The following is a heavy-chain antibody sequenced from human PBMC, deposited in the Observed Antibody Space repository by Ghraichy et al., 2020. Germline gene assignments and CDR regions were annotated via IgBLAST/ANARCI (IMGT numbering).Heavy chain of an antibody. CDR1: GFTFSSYW. J-gene: IGHJ4*02. D-gene: IGHD5-24*01. Sequence: GGSLRLSCAASGFTFSSYWMHWVRQAPGKGLVWVSRINSDGSSTSYADSVKGRFTISRDNAKNTLYLQMNSLRAEDTAVYYCATIQTERWLQPQKDYWGQGTLVTVSS. CDR3: ATIQTERWLQPQKDY. CDR2: INSDGSST. V-gene: IGHV3-74*01.